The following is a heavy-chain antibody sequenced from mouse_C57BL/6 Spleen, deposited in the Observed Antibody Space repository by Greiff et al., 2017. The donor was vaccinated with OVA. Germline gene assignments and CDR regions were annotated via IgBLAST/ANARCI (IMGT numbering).Heavy chain of an antibody. CDR2: LNPSTGGT. CDR3: ARDSNYRCAY. Sequence: QVQLQQPGTELVKPGASVKLSCKASGYTFTSYWMHWVKQRPGQGLEWIGNLNPSTGGTNSNEKFNSKATLTVDKSSSTAYMQLSSLTSEDSAVYYCARDSNYRCAYWGQGTLVTVSA. CDR1: GYTFTSYW. D-gene: IGHD2-5*01. V-gene: IGHV1-53*01. J-gene: IGHJ3*01.